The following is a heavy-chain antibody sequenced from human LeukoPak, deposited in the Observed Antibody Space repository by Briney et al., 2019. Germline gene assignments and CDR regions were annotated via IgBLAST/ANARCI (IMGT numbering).Heavy chain of an antibody. Sequence: ASVKVSCKASGYTFTSYGISWVRQAPGQGLEWMGWISAYNGDTNYAQILQGRVTMTTDTSRSTAYMELRSLRSDDTAVYYCARVFYGDYNWFDPWGQGTLVTVSS. D-gene: IGHD4-17*01. V-gene: IGHV1-18*01. CDR2: ISAYNGDT. CDR1: GYTFTSYG. CDR3: ARVFYGDYNWFDP. J-gene: IGHJ5*02.